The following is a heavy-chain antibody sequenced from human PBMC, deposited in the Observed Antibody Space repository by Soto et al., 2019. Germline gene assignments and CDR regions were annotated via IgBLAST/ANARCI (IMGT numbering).Heavy chain of an antibody. CDR2: IKSKTDGGTA. CDR3: TTSGVTLTTVPGAVDI. J-gene: IGHJ3*02. D-gene: IGHD4-17*01. V-gene: IGHV3-15*07. Sequence: EVQLVESGGGLVKPGGSLRLSCAASGFTFSYAWLNWVRQAPWKGLECVGRIKSKTDGGTADYAAPVKGRFTISRADSKYTLYMQMNGLKTGDTAVYYCTTSGVTLTTVPGAVDIWGQGTMVTVSS. CDR1: GFTFSYAW.